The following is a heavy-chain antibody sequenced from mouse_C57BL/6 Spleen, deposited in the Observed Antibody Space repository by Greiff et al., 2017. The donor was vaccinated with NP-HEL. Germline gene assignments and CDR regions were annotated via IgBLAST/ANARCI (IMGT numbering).Heavy chain of an antibody. Sequence: VQLQQSGPELVKPGASVKIPCKASGYTFTDYNMDWVKQSHGKSLEWIGDINPNNGGTIYNQKFKGKATLTVDKSSSTAYMELRSLTSEDTAVYYSARNYYGSSYGYFDVWGTGTTVTVSS. CDR2: INPNNGGT. CDR3: ARNYYGSSYGYFDV. D-gene: IGHD1-1*01. CDR1: GYTFTDYN. J-gene: IGHJ1*03. V-gene: IGHV1-18*01.